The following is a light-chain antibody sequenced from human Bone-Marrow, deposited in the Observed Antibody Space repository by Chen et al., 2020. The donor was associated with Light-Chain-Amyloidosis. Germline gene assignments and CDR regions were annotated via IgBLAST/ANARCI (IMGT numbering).Light chain of an antibody. CDR1: ESVSTN. V-gene: IGKV3-15*01. CDR2: GAY. CDR3: QQYNKWPPIT. Sequence: EIVMTQSPATLSGSPGDRATVSCRASESVSTNLARYQHTPGQDPRLLIYGAYTRATGIPARFSGSGSGTELTLTISSVQSEDFGLYFCQQYNKWPPITFGQGTRLGIK. J-gene: IGKJ5*01.